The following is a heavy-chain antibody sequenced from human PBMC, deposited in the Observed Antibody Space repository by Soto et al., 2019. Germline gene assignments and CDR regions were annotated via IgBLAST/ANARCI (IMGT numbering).Heavy chain of an antibody. CDR3: ARLEGLATISYYFDF. V-gene: IGHV4-39*01. Sequence: AETLCLTCTVSGGSISRSSYYLGGIRQPPGKGLEGIGSIYYRGNAYYNPSLQTRVTISLDKSKSQFSLKLNSVTAADSAVYFCARLEGLATISYYFDFWGPGALVTGSS. CDR1: GGSISRSSYY. CDR2: IYYRGNA. J-gene: IGHJ4*02. D-gene: IGHD3-9*01.